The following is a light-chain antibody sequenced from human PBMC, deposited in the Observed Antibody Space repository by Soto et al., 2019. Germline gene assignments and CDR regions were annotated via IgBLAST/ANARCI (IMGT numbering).Light chain of an antibody. Sequence: DIQMTQSPSTLSASVGDRVTITCRASQSISSGLAWYQQKPGKAPKLLIYKASSLESGVPSRFSGSGSGTEFTLTSSSLQPDDFATYYCQQYNSPMYTFGQGTKLQIK. CDR1: QSISSG. CDR3: QQYNSPMYT. V-gene: IGKV1-5*03. J-gene: IGKJ2*01. CDR2: KAS.